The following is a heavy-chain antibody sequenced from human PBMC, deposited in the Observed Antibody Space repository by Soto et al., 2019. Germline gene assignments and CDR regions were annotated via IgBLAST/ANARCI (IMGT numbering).Heavy chain of an antibody. CDR3: AKGRSSMIVVVMDY. V-gene: IGHV3-9*01. J-gene: IGHJ4*02. CDR2: ITWNSGHI. D-gene: IGHD3-22*01. Sequence: PGGSLRVSWVGSGFNFDDCAMNWGRQVPGKGLEWVSGITWNSGHILYADSVKGRFTISRDNAKKSLYLELNSLRPEDTALYYCAKGRSSMIVVVMDYWGQGT. CDR1: GFNFDDCA.